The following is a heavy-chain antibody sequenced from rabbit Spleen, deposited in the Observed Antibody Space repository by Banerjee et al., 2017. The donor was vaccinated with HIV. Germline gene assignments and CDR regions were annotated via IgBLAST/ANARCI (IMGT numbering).Heavy chain of an antibody. V-gene: IGHV1S40*01. D-gene: IGHD8-1*01. Sequence: QSLEESGGDLVKPGASLTLTCTASGFYFSAEYCMCWVRQAPGKGLEWISCIAGSSSGITYSAAWSKGRFFCSKSTSTTVSMQMTSRTAADTAASFCARDAGSSFSSYGMNLWGPGTLVTVS. CDR2: IAGSSSGIT. CDR1: GFYFSAEYC. J-gene: IGHJ6*01. CDR3: ARDAGSSFSSYGMNL.